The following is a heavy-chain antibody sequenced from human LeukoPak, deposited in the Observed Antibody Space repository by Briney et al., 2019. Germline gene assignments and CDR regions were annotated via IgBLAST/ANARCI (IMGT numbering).Heavy chain of an antibody. V-gene: IGHV3-48*03. CDR1: GFTFSSYE. CDR3: ARSGIKMVRGVIIKSPYHMDV. D-gene: IGHD3-10*01. CDR2: ISSSGSTI. J-gene: IGHJ6*03. Sequence: GGSLGLSCAASGFTFSSYEMNWVRQAPGKGLEWVSYISSSGSTIYYADSVKGRFTISRDDAKNSLSLQMNSLRAEDTAVYYCARSGIKMVRGVIIKSPYHMDVWGKGTTVTVSS.